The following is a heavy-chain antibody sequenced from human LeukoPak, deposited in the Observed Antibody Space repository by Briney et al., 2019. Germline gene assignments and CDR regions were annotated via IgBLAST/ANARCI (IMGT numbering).Heavy chain of an antibody. CDR2: IYYSGST. CDR3: ARGTRAAAGGYAFDI. D-gene: IGHD6-13*01. V-gene: IGHV4-31*03. J-gene: IGHJ3*02. CDR1: GGSISSGGYY. Sequence: SQTPSLTCTVSGGSISSGGYYWSWIRQHPGKGLEWIGYIYYSGSTNYNPSLKSRVTISVDTSKNQFSLKLSSVTAADTAVYYCARGTRAAAGGYAFDIWGQGTMVTVSS.